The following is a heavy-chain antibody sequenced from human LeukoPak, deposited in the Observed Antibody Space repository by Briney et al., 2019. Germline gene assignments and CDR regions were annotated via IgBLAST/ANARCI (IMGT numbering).Heavy chain of an antibody. J-gene: IGHJ3*02. CDR3: ARVYAPLSDALDI. D-gene: IGHD2-8*01. CDR2: IHPNTGGT. Sequence: VSVKVSCQACLYTFTGHYIHEVRQAAARGLEWMGWIHPNTGGTKYAQKFQGSVTMTRDTSSSTAYMELSRLRSDDTAVYYCARVYAPLSDALDIWGQGTMVTVSS. V-gene: IGHV1-2*02. CDR1: LYTFTGHY.